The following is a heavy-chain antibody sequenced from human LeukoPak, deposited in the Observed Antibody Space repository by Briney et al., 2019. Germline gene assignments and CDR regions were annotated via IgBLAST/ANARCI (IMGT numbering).Heavy chain of an antibody. Sequence: GASVKVSCKASGYTFTSYGISWVRQAPGQGPEWMGWISAYNGNTNYAQKLQGRVTMTTDTSTSTAYMELRSLTSDDTAVYYCARTRDYYDSSVKESFDYWGQGTLVTVSS. D-gene: IGHD3-22*01. CDR2: ISAYNGNT. CDR1: GYTFTSYG. CDR3: ARTRDYYDSSVKESFDY. V-gene: IGHV1-18*01. J-gene: IGHJ4*02.